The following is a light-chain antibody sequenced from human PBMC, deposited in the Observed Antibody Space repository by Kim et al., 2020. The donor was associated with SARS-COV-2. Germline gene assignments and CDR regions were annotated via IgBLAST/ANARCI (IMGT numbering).Light chain of an antibody. J-gene: IGKJ5*01. CDR3: QQYNSWPVT. V-gene: IGKV3-15*01. CDR1: QSISSN. CDR2: GAS. Sequence: EIVMTQSPATLSVSPGERATLSCRASQSISSNLAWYQQKPGQAPRLLIYGASTRATDIPARFSGSGSGTEFTLTISSLQSEDFAVYYCQQYNSWPVTFGQGTQVEIK.